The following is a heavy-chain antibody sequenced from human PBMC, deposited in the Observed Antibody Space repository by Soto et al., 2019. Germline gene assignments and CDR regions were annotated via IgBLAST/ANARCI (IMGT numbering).Heavy chain of an antibody. Sequence: SETLCLTCTVSGGSISSSSYYWGWIRQPPGKGLEWIGSIYYSGSTYYNPSLKSRVTISVDTSKNQFSLKLSSVTAADTAVYYCASMSSSGSAYYYYYYYYMDVWGKETTVTVSS. V-gene: IGHV4-39*01. CDR3: ASMSSSGSAYYYYYYYYMDV. CDR1: GGSISSSSYY. D-gene: IGHD3-10*01. J-gene: IGHJ6*03. CDR2: IYYSGST.